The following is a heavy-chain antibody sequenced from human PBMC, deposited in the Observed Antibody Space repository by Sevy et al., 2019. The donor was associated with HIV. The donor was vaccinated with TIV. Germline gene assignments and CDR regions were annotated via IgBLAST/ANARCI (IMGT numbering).Heavy chain of an antibody. V-gene: IGHV6-1*01. D-gene: IGHD1-20*01. CDR2: TFYRSNWYN. J-gene: IGHJ6*02. CDR1: GDSVSSNNAA. Sequence: SQTLSLTCAISGDSVSSNNAAWNWIRQSPSRGLEWLGRTFYRSNWYNDYAVSLKGRITINPDTSKDQLSLQLTSVTPEDTAVYYCARDGLTYGAMDVWGQGNTVTVSS. CDR3: ARDGLTYGAMDV.